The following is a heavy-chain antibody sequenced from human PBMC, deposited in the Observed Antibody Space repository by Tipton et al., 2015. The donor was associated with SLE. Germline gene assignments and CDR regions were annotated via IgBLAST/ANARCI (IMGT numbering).Heavy chain of an antibody. CDR2: VYATGTT. D-gene: IGHD3-9*01. CDR1: GASISSFY. CDR3: ARGSPGRSEGHYKDYHYGIDV. Sequence: TLSLTCTVSGASISSFYWTWIRQPAGKGLEWFGRVYATGTTNYNPSLKSRVTMSLDTSKNQFSLKLISVAAADTAVYYCARGSPGRSEGHYKDYHYGIDVWGQGTTVTVSS. V-gene: IGHV4-4*07. J-gene: IGHJ6*02.